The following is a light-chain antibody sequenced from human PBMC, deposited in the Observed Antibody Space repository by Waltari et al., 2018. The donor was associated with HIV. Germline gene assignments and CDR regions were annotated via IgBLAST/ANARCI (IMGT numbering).Light chain of an antibody. J-gene: IGLJ2*01. V-gene: IGLV1-40*01. CDR1: SSTIGAGYH. CDR2: GNS. CDR3: QSYDSSLSGVV. Sequence: QSVLTQPPSVSGAPGQRVTISCTGGSSTIGAGYHVHWYQQLPGTAPKLLIYGNSNRPSGVPDRFSGSKSGTSASLAITGLQAEDEADYYCQSYDSSLSGVVFGGGTKLTVL.